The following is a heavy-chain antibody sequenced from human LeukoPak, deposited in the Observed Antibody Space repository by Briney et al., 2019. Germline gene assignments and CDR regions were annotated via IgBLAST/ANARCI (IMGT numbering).Heavy chain of an antibody. Sequence: GGSLRLSCTVSGFILSDYWMSWVRQAPGKGLEWVAKIKQDGSEKYYVDSVKGRFTISRDNAKKSLYLQMNSLRVEDTAVYYCVRGDPGDFWGQGTLVTVSS. J-gene: IGHJ4*02. CDR3: VRGDPGDF. CDR1: GFILSDYW. CDR2: IKQDGSEK. D-gene: IGHD2-21*02. V-gene: IGHV3-7*03.